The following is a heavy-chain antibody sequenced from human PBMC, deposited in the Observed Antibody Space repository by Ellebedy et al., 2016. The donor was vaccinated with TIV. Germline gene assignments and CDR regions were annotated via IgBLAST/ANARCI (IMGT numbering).Heavy chain of an antibody. Sequence: GESLKISCAASGFTVSSNYMSWVRQAPGKGLEWVSSISSSSSYIYYADSVKGRFTISRDNAKNSLYLQMNSLRAEDTAVYYCARFRYGEYDYWGQGTLVTVSS. V-gene: IGHV3-21*01. D-gene: IGHD4-17*01. CDR2: ISSSSSYI. CDR3: ARFRYGEYDY. J-gene: IGHJ4*02. CDR1: GFTVSSNY.